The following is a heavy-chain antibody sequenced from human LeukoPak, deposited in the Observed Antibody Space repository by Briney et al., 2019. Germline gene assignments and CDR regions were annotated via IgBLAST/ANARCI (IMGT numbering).Heavy chain of an antibody. D-gene: IGHD3-10*01. V-gene: IGHV4-59*08. Sequence: SETLSLTCTVSGASFSSYYWSWLRQPPGKGLEWIAYIFYNGNTKYNPSLKSRVTISVDTSKTQFSLKLSSVTAADTAVYYCARHRSPRNYGSGSFDYWGQGTLVTVSS. CDR1: GASFSSYY. CDR2: IFYNGNT. CDR3: ARHRSPRNYGSGSFDY. J-gene: IGHJ4*02.